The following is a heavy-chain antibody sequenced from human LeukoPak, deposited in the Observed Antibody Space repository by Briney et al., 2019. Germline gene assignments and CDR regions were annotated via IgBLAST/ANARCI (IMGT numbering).Heavy chain of an antibody. Sequence: GGSLRLSCAASGFTFSSYEMNWGRPAPGKGLEWGSYISSSGSTIYYADSVKGRFTISRDNAKNSLYLQMNSLRAENTAVYYCAELGITMIGGVWGKGTTVTISS. CDR1: GFTFSSYE. CDR2: ISSSGSTI. V-gene: IGHV3-48*03. J-gene: IGHJ6*04. D-gene: IGHD3-10*02. CDR3: AELGITMIGGV.